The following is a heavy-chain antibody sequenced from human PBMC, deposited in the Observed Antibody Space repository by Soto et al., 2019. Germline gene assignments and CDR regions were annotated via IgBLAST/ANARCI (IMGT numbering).Heavy chain of an antibody. Sequence: EVQLVESGGGLVQPGGSLRLSCAASGFILSDHYMDWVRQAPGKGLEWVSRSRNKANSYTTEYVASVKGRFTISRDESKNSLYLQMNSLRTEDTAVYYCASAAPPFQHWGQGTLVTVSS. D-gene: IGHD6-25*01. CDR2: SRNKANSYTT. J-gene: IGHJ1*01. CDR1: GFILSDHY. V-gene: IGHV3-72*01. CDR3: ASAAPPFQH.